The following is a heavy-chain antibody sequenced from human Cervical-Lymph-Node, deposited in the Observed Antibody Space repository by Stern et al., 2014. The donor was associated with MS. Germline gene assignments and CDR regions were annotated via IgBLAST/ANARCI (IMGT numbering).Heavy chain of an antibody. J-gene: IGHJ6*02. D-gene: IGHD1-1*01. V-gene: IGHV1-2*04. CDR1: GYTFTDYY. CDR3: ARASTTANNYYDGVDV. CDR2: INPNNGGT. Sequence: QVQLVQSGAEVKNPGASVKVSCKASGYTFTDYYMQWMRQAPGQGLEWMGWINPNNGGTKSAQKFQGWVTMTRDTSTGKAYMELSRLRSDDTAIYYCARASTTANNYYDGVDVWGQGTTVTVTS.